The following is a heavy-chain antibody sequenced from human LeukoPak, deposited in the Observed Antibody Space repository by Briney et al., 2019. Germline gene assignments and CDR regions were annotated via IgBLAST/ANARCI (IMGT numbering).Heavy chain of an antibody. CDR1: GFTFSSYG. CDR3: ASFYGDYGFDY. Sequence: GGSLRLSCAASGFTFSSYGMHWVRQAPGKGLEWVAFIRYDRSNKYYADSVKGRFTISRDNAKNTLYLQMNSLRAEDTAVYYCASFYGDYGFDYWGQGTLVTVSS. J-gene: IGHJ4*02. CDR2: IRYDRSNK. V-gene: IGHV3-30*02. D-gene: IGHD4-17*01.